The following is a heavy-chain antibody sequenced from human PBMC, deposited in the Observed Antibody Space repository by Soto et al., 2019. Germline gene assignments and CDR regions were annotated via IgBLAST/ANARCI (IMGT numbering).Heavy chain of an antibody. Sequence: QMQLVQSGPEVKKPGTSVKVSCKASGFTFTSSAVQWVRQARGQRLEWIGWIVVGSGNTNYAQKFQERVTITRDMSTSTAYMELSSLRSEDTAVYYCAADPSLQDTNSGYYLDFDYWGQGTLVTVSS. CDR2: IVVGSGNT. CDR1: GFTFTSSA. V-gene: IGHV1-58*01. D-gene: IGHD3-22*01. CDR3: AADPSLQDTNSGYYLDFDY. J-gene: IGHJ4*02.